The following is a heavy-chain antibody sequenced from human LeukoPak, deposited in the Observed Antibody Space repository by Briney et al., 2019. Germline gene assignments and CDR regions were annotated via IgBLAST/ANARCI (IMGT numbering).Heavy chain of an antibody. Sequence: AGGSLRLSCAASGFTFSSYWMSWVRQAPGKGLEWVANIKQDGSEKYYVDSVKGRFAISRDNAKNSLYLQMNSLRAEDTALYYCAKGYYYDSSGHFDYWGQGTLVTVSS. CDR2: IKQDGSEK. CDR1: GFTFSSYW. J-gene: IGHJ4*02. V-gene: IGHV3-7*03. D-gene: IGHD3-22*01. CDR3: AKGYYYDSSGHFDY.